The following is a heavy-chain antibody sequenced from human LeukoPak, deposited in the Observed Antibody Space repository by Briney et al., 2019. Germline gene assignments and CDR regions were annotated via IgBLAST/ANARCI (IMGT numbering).Heavy chain of an antibody. CDR1: GGSISSYY. Sequence: SETLSLTCSVSGGSISSYYWSWIRQPPGKGLEWIGYIYYTGSTNYNPSLRCRVTISVDTSKNQFSLKLSSVTAADTAVYYCGRHIRLWYNIPDAFDVWGQGTMVTVSS. CDR3: GRHIRLWYNIPDAFDV. D-gene: IGHD1-14*01. V-gene: IGHV4-59*08. J-gene: IGHJ3*01. CDR2: IYYTGST.